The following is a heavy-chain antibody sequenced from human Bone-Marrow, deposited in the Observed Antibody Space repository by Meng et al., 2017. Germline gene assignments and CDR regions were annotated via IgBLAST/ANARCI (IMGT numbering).Heavy chain of an antibody. D-gene: IGHD2-15*01. CDR2: ISWNSGSI. CDR1: GFTFDDYA. J-gene: IGHJ6*02. V-gene: IGHV3-9*01. Sequence: SLKISCAASGFTFDDYAMHWVRQAPGKGLEWVSGISWNSGSIGYADSVKGRFTISRDNAKNSLYLQMHSLRAEDTALYYCAKDKLGYCSGGSCYYYYGMDVWGHGTTVTVSS. CDR3: AKDKLGYCSGGSCYYYYGMDV.